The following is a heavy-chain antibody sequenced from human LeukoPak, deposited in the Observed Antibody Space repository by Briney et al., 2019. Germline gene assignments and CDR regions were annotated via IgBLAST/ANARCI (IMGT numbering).Heavy chain of an antibody. CDR2: IIPIFGTA. Sequence: SVKVSCKASGGTFSSYAISWVRQAPGQGLEWMGGIIPIFGTANYAQKFQGRVTITADESTSTAYMELSSLRSEDTAVYYCARQGEYYDFWSGYKKHYYYYYMDIWGKGTTVTVSS. D-gene: IGHD3-3*01. J-gene: IGHJ6*03. CDR3: ARQGEYYDFWSGYKKHYYYYYMDI. V-gene: IGHV1-69*13. CDR1: GGTFSSYA.